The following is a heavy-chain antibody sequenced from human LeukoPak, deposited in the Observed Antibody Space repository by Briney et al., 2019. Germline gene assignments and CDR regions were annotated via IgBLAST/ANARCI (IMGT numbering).Heavy chain of an antibody. V-gene: IGHV3-23*01. Sequence: GGSLRLSCAASGLTFKNYVMSWVRQAPGRGLEWVSAVGGSGDTTYYADSVKGRFTISRDNLKNTLYLQMNDLRAEDTAVYYCAKDHAREATPQYFTNWGQGTLVTVSS. CDR2: VGGSGDTT. CDR1: GLTFKNYV. CDR3: AKDHAREATPQYFTN. D-gene: IGHD1-26*01. J-gene: IGHJ4*02.